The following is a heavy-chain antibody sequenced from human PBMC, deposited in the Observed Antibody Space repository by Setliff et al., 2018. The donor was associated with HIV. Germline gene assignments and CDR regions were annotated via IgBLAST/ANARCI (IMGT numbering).Heavy chain of an antibody. CDR3: VRGVQSPPHYSYYYMDV. CDR2: IIPILGVA. Sequence: GASVKVSCKASRSTFNSHTINWVRQAPGQGLDWMGRIIPILGVANYAQRFQGKVTITADKSTSTAYMELTSLRFDDTAMYYCVRGVQSPPHYSYYYMDVWGEGTMVTVPS. V-gene: IGHV1-69*02. J-gene: IGHJ6*03. D-gene: IGHD3-3*01. CDR1: RSTFNSHT.